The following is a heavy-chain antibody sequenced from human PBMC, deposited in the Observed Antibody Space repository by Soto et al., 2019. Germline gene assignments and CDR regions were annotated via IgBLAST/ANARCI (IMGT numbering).Heavy chain of an antibody. CDR2: IYYSGST. CDR3: ARDRSPFWSGWLDY. V-gene: IGHV4-61*08. D-gene: IGHD3-3*01. J-gene: IGHJ4*02. CDR1: GGSISSGGYY. Sequence: SETLSLTCTVSGGSISSGGYYWSWIRQPPGKGLEWIGYIYYSGSTNYNPSLKSRVTISVDTSKNQFSLKLSSVTAADTAVYYCARDRSPFWSGWLDYWGQGTLVTVSS.